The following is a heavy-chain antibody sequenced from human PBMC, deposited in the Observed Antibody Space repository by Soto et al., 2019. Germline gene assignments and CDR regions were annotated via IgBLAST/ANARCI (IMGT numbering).Heavy chain of an antibody. V-gene: IGHV4-31*03. J-gene: IGHJ1*01. D-gene: IGHD4-17*01. Sequence: QVQLQESGPGLVKPSQTLSLTCTVSGGSIGSGCYYWSWIRQHPGKVLEWIGYIYYSGGTFYNPSLNGRITRSVDTSKSQFALKLRSVTAADTAVYYCARSDYGDYGEYFQHWGQGTLVTVSS. CDR1: GGSIGSGCYY. CDR3: ARSDYGDYGEYFQH. CDR2: IYYSGGT.